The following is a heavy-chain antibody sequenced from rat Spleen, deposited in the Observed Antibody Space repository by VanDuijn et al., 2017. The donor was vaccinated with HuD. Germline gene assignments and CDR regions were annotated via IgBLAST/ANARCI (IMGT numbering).Heavy chain of an antibody. CDR2: ISSSSGTI. J-gene: IGHJ2*01. CDR3: ARQTRISFDY. Sequence: EVQLVESGGGLVQPGRSLKLSCVASGFIFSGFGMHWIRQAPGKGLEWVAYISSSSGTIYYADTVRGRFTISRDNAKNTLYLQLSSLRSEDTALYYCARQTRISFDYWGQGVMVTVSS. CDR1: GFIFSGFG. V-gene: IGHV5-34*01. D-gene: IGHD1-12*01.